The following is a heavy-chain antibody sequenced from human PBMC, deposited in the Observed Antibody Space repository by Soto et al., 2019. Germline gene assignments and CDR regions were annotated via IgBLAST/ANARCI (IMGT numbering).Heavy chain of an antibody. CDR2: ISSSGSYI. D-gene: IGHD6-19*01. CDR3: ARDDGGSGWSNDY. CDR1: GFTFSSYS. J-gene: IGHJ4*02. V-gene: IGHV3-21*01. Sequence: EVQLVESGGGLVKPGGSLRLSCAASGFTFSSYSMNWVRQAPGKGLEWVSSISSSGSYIYYADAVKGRFTISRDNAKNTRYLQMNSLRAEDTAVYYCARDDGGSGWSNDYWGQGTLVTVSS.